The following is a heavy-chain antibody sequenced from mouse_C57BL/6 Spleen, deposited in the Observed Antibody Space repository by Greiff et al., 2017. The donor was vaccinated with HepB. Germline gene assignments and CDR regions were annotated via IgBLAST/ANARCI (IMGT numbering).Heavy chain of an antibody. V-gene: IGHV1-62-2*01. CDR2: FYPGSGSI. D-gene: IGHD1-1*01. Sequence: QVQLKESGAELVKPGASVKLSCKASGYTFTEYTIHWVKQRSGQGLEWIGWFYPGSGSIKYNEKFKDKATLTADKSSSTVYMELSRLTSEDSAVYFCARHEDIPLYGSSLYYFDYWGQGTTLTVSS. CDR3: ARHEDIPLYGSSLYYFDY. J-gene: IGHJ2*01. CDR1: GYTFTEYT.